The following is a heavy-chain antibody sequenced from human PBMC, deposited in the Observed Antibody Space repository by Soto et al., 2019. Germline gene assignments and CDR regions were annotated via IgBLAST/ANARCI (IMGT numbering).Heavy chain of an antibody. CDR2: IYFNGNT. V-gene: IGHV4-59*01. CDR1: ADSFSKCN. Sequence: SETLSLTCSVSADSFSKCNWTWIRQPPGQGLERVGYIYFNGNTNYNSSLKGRVTISIDTSTKQISLNLSFVTVAATAASFYASVTRGGVVLPHGGQGTRVTVSS. D-gene: IGHD3-16*01. J-gene: IGHJ4*02. CDR3: ASVTRGGVVLPH.